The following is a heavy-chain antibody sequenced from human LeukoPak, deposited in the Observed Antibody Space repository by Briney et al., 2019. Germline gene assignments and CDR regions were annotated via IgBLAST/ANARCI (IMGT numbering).Heavy chain of an antibody. D-gene: IGHD3-22*01. CDR2: ISSSSSTI. CDR1: GFTFRTYS. Sequence: QRGGSLRLSCAASGFTFRTYSMNWVRQAPGKRLEWVSYISSSSSTIYYADSVKGRFTISRDDAKNSLYLQMNSLRAEDTAVYYCARAMMVVTNLWGVFDYWGQGTLVTVSS. J-gene: IGHJ4*02. CDR3: ARAMMVVTNLWGVFDY. V-gene: IGHV3-48*01.